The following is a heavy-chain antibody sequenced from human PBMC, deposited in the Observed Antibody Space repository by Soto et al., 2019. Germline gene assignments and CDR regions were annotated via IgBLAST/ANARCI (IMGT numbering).Heavy chain of an antibody. CDR3: ARVVDTAMVNWFDP. V-gene: IGHV4-30-2*01. CDR2: IYHSGST. Sequence: SATLSLTCAVSGGSISSGGYSWSWIRQPPGKGLEWIGYIYHSGSTYYNPSLKSRVTISVDRSKNQFSLKLSSVTAADTAVYYCARVVDTAMVNWFDPWGQGTLVTVSS. J-gene: IGHJ5*02. CDR1: GGSISSGGYS. D-gene: IGHD5-18*01.